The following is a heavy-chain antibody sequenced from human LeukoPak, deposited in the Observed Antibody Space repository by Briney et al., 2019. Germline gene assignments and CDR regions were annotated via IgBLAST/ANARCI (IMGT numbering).Heavy chain of an antibody. CDR1: GGSISSSSYY. V-gene: IGHV4-39*07. CDR2: IYYSGST. D-gene: IGHD3-10*01. J-gene: IGHJ3*02. Sequence: SETLSLTCTVSGGSISSSSYYWGWIRQPPGKGLEWIGSIYYSGSTYYNPSLKSRVTISVDTSKNQFSLKLSSVTAADTAVYYCARGFKDTMVRRAFDIWGQGTMVTVSS. CDR3: ARGFKDTMVRRAFDI.